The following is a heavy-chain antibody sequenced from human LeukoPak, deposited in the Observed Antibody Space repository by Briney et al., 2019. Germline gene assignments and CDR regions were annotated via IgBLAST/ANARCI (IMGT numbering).Heavy chain of an antibody. D-gene: IGHD3-22*01. V-gene: IGHV3-23*03. J-gene: IGHJ4*02. CDR3: AKSLRAISDSSGYYSFSDY. Sequence: GGSLRLSCAASGFTFTSYAMSWVRQAPGKGLEWVSVIYSGGRTYYADSVRGRFTISRDNSKNTLYLQMNSLRAEDTAAYYCAKSLRAISDSSGYYSFSDYWGQETLVTVSS. CDR2: IYSGGRT. CDR1: GFTFTSYA.